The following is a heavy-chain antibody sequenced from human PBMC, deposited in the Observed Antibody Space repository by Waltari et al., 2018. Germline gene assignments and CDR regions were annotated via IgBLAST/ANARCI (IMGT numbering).Heavy chain of an antibody. V-gene: IGHV3-7*01. D-gene: IGHD6-19*01. CDR2: INQDGRDK. CDR1: GSTVTYDW. Sequence: EVQWVESGGGLVQPGGSLRLCCAASGSTVTYDWMSWVRQAPGKGLEWVAKINQDGRDKSYVDSVKGRFTISRDNAEKSLYLQMSSLRAEDTAVYYCARENGWSFDNWGQGTLVTVSS. CDR3: ARENGWSFDN. J-gene: IGHJ4*02.